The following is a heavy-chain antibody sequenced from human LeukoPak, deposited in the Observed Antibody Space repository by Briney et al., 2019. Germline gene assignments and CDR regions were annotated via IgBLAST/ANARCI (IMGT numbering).Heavy chain of an antibody. CDR1: GYTFTSYG. CDR2: ISAYNGNT. D-gene: IGHD1-26*01. J-gene: IGHJ4*02. Sequence: ASVKVSCKASGYTFTSYGISWVRQAPGQGLEWMGWISAYNGNTNYAQKLQGRVTMTTDTSTSTAYMELRSLRSDDTAVYYCARDRKWELLGYYFDYWGQGTLVTVSS. CDR3: ARDRKWELLGYYFDY. V-gene: IGHV1-18*01.